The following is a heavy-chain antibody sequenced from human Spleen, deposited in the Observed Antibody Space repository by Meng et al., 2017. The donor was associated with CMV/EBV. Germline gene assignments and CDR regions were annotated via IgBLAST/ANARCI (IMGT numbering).Heavy chain of an antibody. V-gene: IGHV3-7*01. CDR2: IKQDGSEN. D-gene: IGHD3/OR15-3a*01. CDR1: GGSFSGYY. J-gene: IGHJ4*02. CDR3: ARSVTYYDFWTGHTYYLDY. Sequence: GGSLRLSCAVYGGSFSGYYWSWIRQPPGKGLEWVANIKQDGSENYYVDSVKGRFTISRDNAKNSLYLQMNSLRAEDTAVYYCARSVTYYDFWTGHTYYLDYWGQGTLVTVSS.